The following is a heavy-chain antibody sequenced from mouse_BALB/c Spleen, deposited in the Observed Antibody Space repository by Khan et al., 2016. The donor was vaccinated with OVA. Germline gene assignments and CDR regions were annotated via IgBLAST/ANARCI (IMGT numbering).Heavy chain of an antibody. V-gene: IGHV1-81*01. CDR3: ARSYDGDGAWRVC. CDR2: IYPGSGTT. J-gene: IGHJ3*01. Sequence: QVQLQQSGPELVKPGASVKMSCKASGYRFTDYVISWVKQRTGQGLEWIGEIYPGSGTTYYDEKFKGKATLTADKSSNTAYMQFGSLTSEGSEVCFWARSYDGDGAWRVCWGQGTLVTVSS. D-gene: IGHD2-3*01. CDR1: GYRFTDYV.